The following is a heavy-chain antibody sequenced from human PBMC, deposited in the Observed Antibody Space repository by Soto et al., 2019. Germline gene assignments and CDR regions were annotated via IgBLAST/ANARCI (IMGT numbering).Heavy chain of an antibody. CDR3: ANYGAAIRGSTG. CDR1: GFTFSSYT. Sequence: GGSLRLSCAASGFTFSSYTINWVRQAPGKGLVWVSRINSDGSSTSYADSVKGRFTISRDNAKNTLYLQMNSLRAEDTAVYYCANYGAAIRGSTGWGQGTLVTVSS. D-gene: IGHD6-25*01. J-gene: IGHJ4*02. V-gene: IGHV3-74*01. CDR2: INSDGSST.